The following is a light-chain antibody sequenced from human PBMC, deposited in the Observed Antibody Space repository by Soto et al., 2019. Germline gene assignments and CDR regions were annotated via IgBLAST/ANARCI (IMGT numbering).Light chain of an antibody. CDR1: QGINIF. CDR2: VAS. V-gene: IGKV1-9*01. J-gene: IGKJ2*01. Sequence: DIQLTQSPSFLSASVGDRVTITCRASQGINIFLAWFQQKPGKAPNLLISVASTLQSGVPSRFSGSGSETEFTLTITSLQPEDSATYYCQQRNSYPRTFGQGTKVDIK. CDR3: QQRNSYPRT.